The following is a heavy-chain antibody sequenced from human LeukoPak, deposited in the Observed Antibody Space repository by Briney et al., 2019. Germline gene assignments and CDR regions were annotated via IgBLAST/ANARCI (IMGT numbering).Heavy chain of an antibody. Sequence: PSGTLSLTCSVSGGSISSYYWSWIRQPPGKGLEWFGYVYYSGSTNYNPSLKYRVTISVDTSKNQFSLRLHSVTAADTAVYYCARESGLGPRYYYYGMDVWGQGTMVTVSS. CDR3: ARESGLGPRYYYYGMDV. D-gene: IGHD6-19*01. CDR2: VYYSGST. J-gene: IGHJ6*02. CDR1: GGSISSYY. V-gene: IGHV4-59*01.